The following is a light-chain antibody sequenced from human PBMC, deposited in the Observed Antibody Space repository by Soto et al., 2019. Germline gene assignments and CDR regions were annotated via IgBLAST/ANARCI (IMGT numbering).Light chain of an antibody. CDR1: QPISNY. V-gene: IGKV1-39*01. J-gene: IGKJ2*01. Sequence: DIQMTQSPSSLSASVGDRVTITCRASQPISNYLNWYQQKPGNAPKLLILSASYLRSGVPSRFSGCGSATYFTLTISSLQLEDFATYYCQQTYSSLMYTFFQGIKLEIK. CDR2: SAS. CDR3: QQTYSSLMYT.